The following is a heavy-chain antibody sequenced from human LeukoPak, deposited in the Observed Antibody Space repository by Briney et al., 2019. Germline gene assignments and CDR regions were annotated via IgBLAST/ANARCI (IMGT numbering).Heavy chain of an antibody. V-gene: IGHV4-34*01. CDR2: INHSGST. Sequence: PSETLSLTCAVYGESFSGYYWSWIRQPPGKGLEWIGEINHSGSTNYNPSLKSRVTISVDTSKNQFSLKLSSVTAADTAVYYCARQYCSSTSCYFDSWGQGTLVTVSS. CDR3: ARQYCSSTSCYFDS. J-gene: IGHJ4*02. CDR1: GESFSGYY. D-gene: IGHD2-2*01.